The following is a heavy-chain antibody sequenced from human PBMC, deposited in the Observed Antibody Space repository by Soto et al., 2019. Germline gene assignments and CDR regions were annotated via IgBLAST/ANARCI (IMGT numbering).Heavy chain of an antibody. D-gene: IGHD6-13*01. J-gene: IGHJ3*02. V-gene: IGHV3-23*01. Sequence: GGSLRLSCAASGFTFSSYAMIWVRQAPGKGLEWVSAISGSGGSTYYADSVKGRFTISRDNSKNTLYLQMNSLRAEDTAVYYCAKDPSIAAAGTDAFDIWGQGTMVTVSS. CDR2: ISGSGGST. CDR1: GFTFSSYA. CDR3: AKDPSIAAAGTDAFDI.